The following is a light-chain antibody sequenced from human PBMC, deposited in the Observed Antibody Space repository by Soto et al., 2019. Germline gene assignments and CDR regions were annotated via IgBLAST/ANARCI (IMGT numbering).Light chain of an antibody. J-gene: IGKJ1*01. Sequence: DIPMTQSPSTLSASVGDRVTITCRASQSISSWLAWYQQKPGKAPNLLIYKASSLESGVPSRFSGSGSGTEFTLTISSLQPDDFATYYCQQYHSYPRTFGQGTKVEIK. CDR1: QSISSW. V-gene: IGKV1-5*03. CDR2: KAS. CDR3: QQYHSYPRT.